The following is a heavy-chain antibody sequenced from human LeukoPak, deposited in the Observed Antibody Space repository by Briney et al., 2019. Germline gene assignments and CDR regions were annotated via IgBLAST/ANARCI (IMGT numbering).Heavy chain of an antibody. CDR3: TRRGSSRPGENDAFDI. J-gene: IGHJ3*02. CDR1: GFTFSSYG. CDR2: ISGSGGST. V-gene: IGHV3-23*01. Sequence: GGSLRLSCAASGFTFSSYGMSWVRQAPGKGLEWVSAISGSGGSTYYADSVKGRFTISRDNSKNTLYLQMNSLRAEDTAVYYCTRRGSSRPGENDAFDIWGQGTMVTVSS. D-gene: IGHD3-16*01.